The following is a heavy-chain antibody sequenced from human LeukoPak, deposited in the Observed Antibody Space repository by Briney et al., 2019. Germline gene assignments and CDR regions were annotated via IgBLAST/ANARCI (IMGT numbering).Heavy chain of an antibody. Sequence: ASVKLSFNASGYTFTVDYMHWVRQAPGQGLEWMGWINPNSGGTNYAQKFQGRVTMTRDTSISTAYMELSRLRSDDTAVYYCASDLRRDGDNGKSTDVWGQGATVTVSS. D-gene: IGHD5-24*01. CDR2: INPNSGGT. CDR1: GYTFTVDY. CDR3: ASDLRRDGDNGKSTDV. V-gene: IGHV1-2*02. J-gene: IGHJ6*01.